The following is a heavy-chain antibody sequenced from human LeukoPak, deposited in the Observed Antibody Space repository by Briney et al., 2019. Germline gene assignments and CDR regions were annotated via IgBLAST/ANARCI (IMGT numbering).Heavy chain of an antibody. J-gene: IGHJ4*02. CDR2: IRSKAYGGTT. Sequence: LPGRSLRLSCTASGFTFGDYAMSWVRQAPGKGLEWVGFIRSKAYGGTTEYAASVKGRFTISRDDSKSIAYLQMNSLKTEDTAVYYCYVVDIVARAFDYWGQGTLVTVSS. V-gene: IGHV3-49*04. CDR1: GFTFGDYA. D-gene: IGHD5-12*01. CDR3: YVVDIVARAFDY.